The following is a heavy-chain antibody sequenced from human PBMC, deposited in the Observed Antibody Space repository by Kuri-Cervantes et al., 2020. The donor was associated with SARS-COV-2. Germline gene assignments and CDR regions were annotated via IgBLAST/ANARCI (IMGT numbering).Heavy chain of an antibody. CDR2: IYSGGST. J-gene: IGHJ4*02. D-gene: IGHD1-26*01. Sequence: GGSLRLSCAASGFTFDDYTMHWVRQAPGKGLEWVSVIYSGGSTYYADSVKGRFTISRDNSKNTLYLQMNSLRAEDTAVYYCASEQTMGASFDYWGQGTLVTVSS. CDR3: ASEQTMGASFDY. CDR1: GFTFDDYT. V-gene: IGHV3-53*01.